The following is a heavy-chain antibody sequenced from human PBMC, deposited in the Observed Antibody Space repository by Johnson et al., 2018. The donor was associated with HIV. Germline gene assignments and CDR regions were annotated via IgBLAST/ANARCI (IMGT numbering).Heavy chain of an antibody. CDR3: TTDRVRGEDAFDI. CDR1: VFTFTIYA. J-gene: IGHJ3*02. CDR2: ISYDGSNK. V-gene: IGHV3-30-3*01. Sequence: QVQLVESGGGLVQPGRSLRLSCAASVFTFTIYALYWVRQAPGKGLEWVAVISYDGSNKYYADSVKGRFTISRDNSKNSLYLQMNSLKTEDTAVYYCTTDRVRGEDAFDIWGQGTMVTGSS. D-gene: IGHD3-10*01.